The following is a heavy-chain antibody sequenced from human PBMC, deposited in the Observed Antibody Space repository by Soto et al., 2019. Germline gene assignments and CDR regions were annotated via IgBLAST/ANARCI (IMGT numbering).Heavy chain of an antibody. CDR2: IIPILGIA. Sequence: QVQLVQSGAEVKKPGSSVKVSCKASGGTFSSYTISWVRQAPGQGLEWMGRIIPILGIANYAQKFQGRVTMTAEKSTSTAYMELSSLRSEDTAVYYCASDGGTMVRGYGYWGQGTLVTVSS. CDR3: ASDGGTMVRGYGY. CDR1: GGTFSSYT. J-gene: IGHJ4*02. D-gene: IGHD3-10*01. V-gene: IGHV1-69*02.